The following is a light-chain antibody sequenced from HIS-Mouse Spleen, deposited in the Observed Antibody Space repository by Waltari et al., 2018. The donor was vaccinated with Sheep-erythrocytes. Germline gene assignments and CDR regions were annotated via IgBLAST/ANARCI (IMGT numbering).Light chain of an antibody. J-gene: IGLJ1*01. V-gene: IGLV2-11*01. CDR1: SSAVGGYNY. CDR3: CSYAGSYNHV. CDR2: DGS. Sequence: QSALTQPRSVSGSPGQSVTIPCPGTSSAVGGYNYFSWYQQHPVKAPKLMIYDGSKRPSGVPDRFSGSKSGNTASLTISGLQAEDEADYYCCSYAGSYNHVFATGTKVTVL.